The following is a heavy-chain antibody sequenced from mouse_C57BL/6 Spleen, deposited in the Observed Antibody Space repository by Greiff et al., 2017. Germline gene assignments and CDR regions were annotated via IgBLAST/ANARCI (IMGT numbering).Heavy chain of an antibody. Sequence: QVQLQQPGAELVKPGASVKLSCKASGYTFTSYWMHWVKQRPGQGLEWIGMIHPNSGSTNYNEKFKSKATLTVDKSSSTAYMQLSSLTSEDSAVYYCAREDITTVVDYWGQGTTLTVSS. CDR1: GYTFTSYW. V-gene: IGHV1-64*01. CDR2: IHPNSGST. D-gene: IGHD1-1*01. J-gene: IGHJ2*01. CDR3: AREDITTVVDY.